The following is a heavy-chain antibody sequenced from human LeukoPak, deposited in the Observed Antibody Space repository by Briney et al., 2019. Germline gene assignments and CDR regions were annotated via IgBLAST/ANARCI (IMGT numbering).Heavy chain of an antibody. CDR2: IYHSGST. CDR3: ARAYDSSAYYRHFDY. Sequence: SGTLSLTCAVSGGSISSSNWWSWVRQPPEKGLEWIGEIYHSGSTNYNPSLKSRVTISVDKSKNQFSLKLSSVTAADTAMYYCARAYDSSAYYRHFDYWGQGTLVTVSS. V-gene: IGHV4-4*02. CDR1: GGSISSSNW. D-gene: IGHD3-22*01. J-gene: IGHJ4*02.